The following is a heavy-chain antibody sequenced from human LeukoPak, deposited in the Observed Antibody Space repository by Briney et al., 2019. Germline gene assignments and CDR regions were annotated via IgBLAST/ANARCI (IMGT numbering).Heavy chain of an antibody. J-gene: IGHJ4*02. CDR3: ARDGGGRVDY. V-gene: IGHV4-39*07. Sequence: SETLSLTCTVSGGSISSSSYYWGWIRQLPGKGLEWIGSIYYSGSTYYNPSLKSRVTISVDTSKNQFSLKLSSVTAADTAVYYCARDGGGRVDYWGQGTLVTVSS. D-gene: IGHD3-10*01. CDR2: IYYSGST. CDR1: GGSISSSSYY.